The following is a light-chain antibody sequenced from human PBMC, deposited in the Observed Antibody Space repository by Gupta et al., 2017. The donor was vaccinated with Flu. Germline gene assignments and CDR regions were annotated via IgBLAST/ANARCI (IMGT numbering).Light chain of an antibody. Sequence: SIPIYCTGTSSDVGGYKYVSWYQHGPGTAPKLICFDVSSRPLGVSNRCYGTKSGNTAFLIISGLQPDDEAYDSCSSYTSSRTSVLGGGTQLTV. V-gene: IGLV2-14*03. CDR2: DVS. CDR3: SSYTSSRTSV. J-gene: IGLJ7*01. CDR1: SSDVGGYKY.